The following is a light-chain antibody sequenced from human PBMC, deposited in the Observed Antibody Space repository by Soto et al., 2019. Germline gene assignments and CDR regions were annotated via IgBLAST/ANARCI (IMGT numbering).Light chain of an antibody. CDR3: LQVYSFPRT. CDR2: AAS. Sequence: IQLTQSPSSLSASVVDRVTITFRASQGISNYLGWYQQKPGKAPKLLIYAASTLQTGVPSRFSGSGSGTEFILTINNLQPEDFASYFCLQVYSFPRTCGLGTKGDIK. V-gene: IGKV1-9*01. CDR1: QGISNY. J-gene: IGKJ1*01.